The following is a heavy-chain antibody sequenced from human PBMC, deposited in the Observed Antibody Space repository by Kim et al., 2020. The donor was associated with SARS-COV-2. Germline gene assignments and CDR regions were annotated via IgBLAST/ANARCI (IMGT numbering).Heavy chain of an antibody. CDR2: RSSYI. V-gene: IGHV3-21*01. J-gene: IGHJ5*02. CDR3: ARERFDP. Sequence: RSSYICYADSVKGRFTISRDNAKNSLYLQMNSLRAEDTAVYYCARERFDPWGQGTLVTVSS.